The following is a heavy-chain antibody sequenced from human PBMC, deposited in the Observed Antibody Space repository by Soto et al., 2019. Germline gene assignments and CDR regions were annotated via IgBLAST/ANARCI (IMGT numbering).Heavy chain of an antibody. V-gene: IGHV3-33*01. CDR2: IWYDGSNK. Sequence: QVQLVESGGGVVQPGTSLRLSCAASGFIFSRYGMHWVRQAPGKGLEWVAVIWYDGSNKYYADSVKGRFTISRNNSKNTLYLQMMSLRAADTAVYYCARDPTSRPRIAVAGLDYWGQGTLVTVSS. J-gene: IGHJ4*02. CDR3: ARDPTSRPRIAVAGLDY. CDR1: GFIFSRYG. D-gene: IGHD6-19*01.